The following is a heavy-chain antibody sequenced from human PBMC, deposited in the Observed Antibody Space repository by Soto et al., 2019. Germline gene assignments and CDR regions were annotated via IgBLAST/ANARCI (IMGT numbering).Heavy chain of an antibody. Sequence: KGLEWVSAISGSGGSTYYADSVKGRFTISRDTSKNTLYLQMNSLRAEDTALYFFFFQAEDGIRALCTVSAFLLNRSSDL. V-gene: IGHV3-23*01. CDR2: ISGSGGST. CDR3: FFQAEDGIRALCTVSAFLLNRSSDL. J-gene: IGHJ2*01. D-gene: IGHD1-26*01.